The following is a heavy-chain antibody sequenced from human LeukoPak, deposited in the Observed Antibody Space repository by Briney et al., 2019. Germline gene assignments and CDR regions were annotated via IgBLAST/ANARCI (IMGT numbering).Heavy chain of an antibody. CDR2: VKSKTDGGTI. CDR1: GFTFNNAW. Sequence: TGGSLRLSCAASGFTFNNAWMSWVRQAPGKGLEWVGRVKSKTDGGTIDYGAPVKGRFTISRDDSKNTMSLQMNSLKTEDTGVYYCIADLFNHYYGMDVWGQGTTVTVSS. CDR3: IADLFNHYYGMDV. J-gene: IGHJ6*02. V-gene: IGHV3-15*01.